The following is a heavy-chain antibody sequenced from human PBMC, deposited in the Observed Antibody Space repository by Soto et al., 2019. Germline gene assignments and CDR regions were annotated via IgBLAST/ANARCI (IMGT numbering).Heavy chain of an antibody. CDR3: ARLAGVVLDYGDVAAINLFDP. Sequence: ASVKVSCKASGYTFTSYGISWVRQAPGQGLERMGWISAYNGNTNYAQKIQGRVTMTTDTSTSTAYIELRSLRSDFTAVYYCARLAGVVLDYGDVAAINLFDPWGQGTLVTVSS. V-gene: IGHV1-18*01. CDR2: ISAYNGNT. D-gene: IGHD4-17*01. J-gene: IGHJ5*02. CDR1: GYTFTSYG.